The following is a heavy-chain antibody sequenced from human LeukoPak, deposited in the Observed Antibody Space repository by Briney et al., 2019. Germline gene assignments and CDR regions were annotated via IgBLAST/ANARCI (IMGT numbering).Heavy chain of an antibody. J-gene: IGHJ4*02. CDR3: ARGLERLFYFDY. Sequence: GGSLRLSCAASGFTFSSYSMNWVRQAPGKGLEWVSSISSSSSYIYYADSVKGRFTISRDNAKNSLYLQMYSLRAEDTAVYHCARGLERLFYFDYWGQGTLVTVSS. CDR2: ISSSSSYI. CDR1: GFTFSSYS. V-gene: IGHV3-21*01. D-gene: IGHD1-1*01.